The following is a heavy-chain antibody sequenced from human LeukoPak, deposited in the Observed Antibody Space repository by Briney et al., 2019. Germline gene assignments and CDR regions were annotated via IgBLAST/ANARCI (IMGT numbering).Heavy chain of an antibody. CDR3: AASLPNIVVVPATKGPFGY. Sequence: GGSLRLSCAASGFTFSSYTMSWVSQAPGKGLEWVSGVSGSGGNIHYADSVKGRFTISRDNSKNTLYLQMNSLRAEDTAVYYCAASLPNIVVVPATKGPFGYWGQGALVTVSS. CDR1: GFTFSSYT. V-gene: IGHV3-23*01. CDR2: VSGSGGNI. J-gene: IGHJ4*02. D-gene: IGHD2-2*01.